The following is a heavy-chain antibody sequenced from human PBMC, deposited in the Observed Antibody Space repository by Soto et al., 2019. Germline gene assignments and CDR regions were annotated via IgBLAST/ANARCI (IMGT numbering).Heavy chain of an antibody. CDR1: GFTFSSYD. CDR2: IGTAGDT. J-gene: IGHJ4*02. Sequence: GESLKISCAASGFTFSSYDMHWVRQATGKGLEWVSAIGTAGDTYYPGSVKGRFTFSRENAKNSLYLQMNSLRAEDTAVYYCAREPGIAAAGTLGTLGNYWGQGTLVTVSS. CDR3: AREPGIAAAGTLGTLGNY. D-gene: IGHD6-13*01. V-gene: IGHV3-13*01.